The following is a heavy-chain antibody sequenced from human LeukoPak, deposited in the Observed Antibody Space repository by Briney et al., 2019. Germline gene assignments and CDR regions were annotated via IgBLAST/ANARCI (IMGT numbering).Heavy chain of an antibody. CDR3: AKDIDSSSWSTSDY. Sequence: PGGSLRLSCAASGFTFSTYAMSWVRQAPGKGLEWVSGISWNSGSIGYADSVKGRFTISRDNAKNSLYLQMNSLRAEDTALYYCAKDIDSSSWSTSDYWGQGTLVTVSS. J-gene: IGHJ4*02. CDR2: ISWNSGSI. CDR1: GFTFSTYA. V-gene: IGHV3-9*01. D-gene: IGHD6-13*01.